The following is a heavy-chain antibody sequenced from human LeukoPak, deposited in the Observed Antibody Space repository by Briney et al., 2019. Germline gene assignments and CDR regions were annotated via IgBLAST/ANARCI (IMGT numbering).Heavy chain of an antibody. CDR1: GFTFSSYG. J-gene: IGHJ4*02. CDR3: AKDFDSGGYFPDY. V-gene: IGHV3-30*18. CDR2: ISYDGSNK. D-gene: IGHD3-22*01. Sequence: PGGSLRLSCAASGFTFSSYGMHWVRQAPGKGLEWVAVISYDGSNKYYADSVKGRFTISRDNSKNTLYLQMNSLRAEDTAVYYCAKDFDSGGYFPDYWGQGTLVTVSS.